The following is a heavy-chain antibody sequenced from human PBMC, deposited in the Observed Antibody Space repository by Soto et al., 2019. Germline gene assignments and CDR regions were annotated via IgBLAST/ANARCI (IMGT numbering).Heavy chain of an antibody. Sequence: SVKVSCKASGGTFSDYGINWVRQAPGQGLEWMGGLIPIFGTANYAQKFQGRVTITADEPTSTAYMELSSLRSEDTAVYYCARGWDHYDSSGLRTWFDPWGQGTLVTVSS. D-gene: IGHD3-22*01. J-gene: IGHJ5*02. CDR1: GGTFSDYG. CDR2: LIPIFGTA. V-gene: IGHV1-69*13. CDR3: ARGWDHYDSSGLRTWFDP.